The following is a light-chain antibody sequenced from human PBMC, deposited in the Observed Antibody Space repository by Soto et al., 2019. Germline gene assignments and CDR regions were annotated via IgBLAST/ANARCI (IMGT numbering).Light chain of an antibody. CDR1: QGISSY. V-gene: IGKV1-9*01. CDR2: AAS. Sequence: IQLTQSPSSLSASVGDRVTITCRASQGISSYLAWYQHKPGKAPKPLIYAASTLQSGVPSRFSGSGSGTEFTLTISSLQPEDFATYYCQQLNSYPLTFGPGTKVDIK. J-gene: IGKJ3*01. CDR3: QQLNSYPLT.